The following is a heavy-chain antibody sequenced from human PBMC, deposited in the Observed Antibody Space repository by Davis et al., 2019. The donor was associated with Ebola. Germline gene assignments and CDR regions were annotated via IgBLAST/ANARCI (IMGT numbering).Heavy chain of an antibody. CDR1: EFTFSSYW. D-gene: IGHD1-26*01. Sequence: HTGGSLRLSCAGSEFTFSSYWMHWVRQAPGKGLVWVSRINSDATTTNYADSVKGRFTISRDNAKNTLYLQMDSLRAGDTAVYYCANWVLVGPTTWGQGTLVSVSS. CDR2: INSDATTT. J-gene: IGHJ5*02. CDR3: ANWVLVGPTT. V-gene: IGHV3-74*01.